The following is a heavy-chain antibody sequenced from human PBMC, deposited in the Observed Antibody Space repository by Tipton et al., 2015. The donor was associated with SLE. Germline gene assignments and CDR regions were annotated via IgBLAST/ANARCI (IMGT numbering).Heavy chain of an antibody. CDR2: ISGSGGST. D-gene: IGHD3-3*01. Sequence: SLRLSCAASGFTFSSYAMSWVRQAPGKGLEWVSAISGSGGSTYYADSVKGRFTISRDNSKNTLYLQMNSLRAEDTAVYYCARDMDFWSGQNWFDPWGQGTLVTVSS. J-gene: IGHJ5*02. V-gene: IGHV3-23*01. CDR3: ARDMDFWSGQNWFDP. CDR1: GFTFSSYA.